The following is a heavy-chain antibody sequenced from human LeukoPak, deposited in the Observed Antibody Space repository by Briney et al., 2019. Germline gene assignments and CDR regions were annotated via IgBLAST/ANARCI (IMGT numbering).Heavy chain of an antibody. J-gene: IGHJ4*02. V-gene: IGHV5-51*01. CDR1: GYEFTSFW. Sequence: GGSLQISFKASGYEFTSFWMGGVRPRPGKGEGWRGRVYPCDSYTRYNPSFEGQLTISADQSVSNVYLQWNSLKASDTAMYYCVRQGGRGGSIWGSSDCWGQGTLVIVSS. CDR2: VYPCDSYT. CDR3: VRQGGRGGSIWGSSDC. D-gene: IGHD3-16*01.